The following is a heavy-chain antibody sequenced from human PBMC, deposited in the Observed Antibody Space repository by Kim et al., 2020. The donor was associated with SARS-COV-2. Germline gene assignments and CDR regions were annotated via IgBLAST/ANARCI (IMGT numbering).Heavy chain of an antibody. CDR3: ARGGVDTAMVTFDY. D-gene: IGHD5-18*01. CDR1: GGSFSGYY. V-gene: IGHV4-34*01. J-gene: IGHJ4*02. CDR2: INHSGST. Sequence: SETLSLTCAVYGGSFSGYYWSWIRQPPGKGLEWIGEINHSGSTNYNPSLKSRVTISVDTSKNQFSLKLSSVTAADTAVYYCARGGVDTAMVTFDYWGQGTLVTVSS.